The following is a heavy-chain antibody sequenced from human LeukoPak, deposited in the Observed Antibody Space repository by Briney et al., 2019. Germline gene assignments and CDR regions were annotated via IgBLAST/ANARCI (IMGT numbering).Heavy chain of an antibody. CDR2: ISSGGGST. D-gene: IGHD3-16*01. J-gene: IGHJ4*02. Sequence: GGSLRLSCAASGFTFSSYEMNWVRQTPGKGLEWVSAISSGGGSTYYADSVKGRFTISRDNSKNTLYLQMNSLRAEDTAVYYCAKVTFASPSLDYWGQGTLVTVSS. CDR3: AKVTFASPSLDY. V-gene: IGHV3-23*01. CDR1: GFTFSSYE.